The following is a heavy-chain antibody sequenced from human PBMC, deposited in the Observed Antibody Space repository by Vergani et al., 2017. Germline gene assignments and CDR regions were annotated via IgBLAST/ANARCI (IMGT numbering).Heavy chain of an antibody. CDR2: VISSSRRQ. CDR1: GFNFSSYT. V-gene: IGHV3-48*01. D-gene: IGHD6-6*01. CDR3: TRENNSSSGRDLDI. J-gene: IGHJ3*02. Sequence: EVQLVESGGGLVQPGGSLRLSCAASGFNFSSYTMNWVRQAPGKGLEWISYVISSSRRQSYADSVKGRFTVSRDTAKNSLYLQMNSLRAEDTAVYYCTRENNSSSGRDLDIWGQGTMVTVSS.